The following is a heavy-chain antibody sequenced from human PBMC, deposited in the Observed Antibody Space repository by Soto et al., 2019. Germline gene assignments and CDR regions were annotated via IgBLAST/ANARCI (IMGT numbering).Heavy chain of an antibody. CDR3: ATLSGGGIAARTRGNYYYGMDV. Sequence: SETLSLTCAVYGGSFSGYYWSWIRQPPGKGLEWIGEINHSGSTNYNPSLKSRVTISVDTSKNQFSLKLSSVTAADTAVYYCATLSGGGIAARTRGNYYYGMDVWGQGTTVTVSS. D-gene: IGHD6-6*01. V-gene: IGHV4-34*01. CDR1: GGSFSGYY. J-gene: IGHJ6*02. CDR2: INHSGST.